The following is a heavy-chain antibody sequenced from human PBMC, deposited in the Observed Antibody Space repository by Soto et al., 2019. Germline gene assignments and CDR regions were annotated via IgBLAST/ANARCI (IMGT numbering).Heavy chain of an antibody. Sequence: GGSLRLSCAASGFSFSVYSMNWVRQAPGKGLEWVSYISGSSSTIYYADSVKGRFTISRDNSKNTLYLQMNSLRAEDTAVYYCAKYGSSSWYHYYYYMDVWGKGTTVTVSS. CDR3: AKYGSSSWYHYYYYMDV. CDR2: ISGSSSTI. CDR1: GFSFSVYS. D-gene: IGHD6-13*01. J-gene: IGHJ6*03. V-gene: IGHV3-48*01.